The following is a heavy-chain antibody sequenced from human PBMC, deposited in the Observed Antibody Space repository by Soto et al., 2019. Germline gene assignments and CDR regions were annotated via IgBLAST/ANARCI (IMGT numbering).Heavy chain of an antibody. V-gene: IGHV3-21*01. D-gene: IGHD2-2*01. CDR1: GFTFSSYS. CDR3: ARYCSSTSCATQEFYYYGMDV. Sequence: GGSLRLSCAASGFTFSSYSMNWVRQAPGKGLEWVSSISSSSSYIYYADSVKGRFTISRDNAKNSLYLQMNSLRAEDTAVYYCARYCSSTSCATQEFYYYGMDVWGQGTTVTVSS. J-gene: IGHJ6*02. CDR2: ISSSSSYI.